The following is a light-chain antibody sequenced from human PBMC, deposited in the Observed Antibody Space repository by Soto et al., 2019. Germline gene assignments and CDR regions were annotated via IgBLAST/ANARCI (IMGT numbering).Light chain of an antibody. V-gene: IGKV1-39*01. CDR3: LQRHSDPLT. Sequence: IQMPQSPSSLSASVGDRAPITCRASERVSSSLNWYQQKAGKAPKLLIYAASSLPSGVPSRFCGSVCGTDFTLTISSLQPEEFATYDCLQRHSDPLTFGGGKKVEIK. CDR2: AAS. J-gene: IGKJ4*01. CDR1: ERVSSS.